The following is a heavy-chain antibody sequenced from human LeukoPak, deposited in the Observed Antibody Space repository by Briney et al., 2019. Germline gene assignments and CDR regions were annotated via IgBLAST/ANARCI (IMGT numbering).Heavy chain of an antibody. CDR2: ISYDGSNK. J-gene: IGHJ4*02. Sequence: GRSLRLSCAASGFTFSSYAMHWVRRAPGKGLEWVAVISYDGSNKYYADSVKGRFTISRDNSKNTLYLQMNSLRAEDTAVYYCARDRHRITMVRGVTPDYWGQGTLVTVSS. CDR3: ARDRHRITMVRGVTPDY. V-gene: IGHV3-30-3*01. CDR1: GFTFSSYA. D-gene: IGHD3-10*01.